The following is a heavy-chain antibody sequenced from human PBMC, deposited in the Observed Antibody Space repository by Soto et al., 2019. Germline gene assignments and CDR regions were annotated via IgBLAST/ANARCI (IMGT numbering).Heavy chain of an antibody. Sequence: HVQLVQSGAEVKRPGASVKVSCRASGYTFVDYALHWVRQAPGQGLEWVGWMNPNTGNIKYSQKFEDRVSITRDTVTSTAYMELRGLRSEDTAVYFCTREAIVAGNWLDPWGQGTLVTVSS. J-gene: IGHJ5*02. CDR1: GYTFVDYA. D-gene: IGHD5-12*01. CDR2: MNPNTGNI. V-gene: IGHV1-3*01. CDR3: TREAIVAGNWLDP.